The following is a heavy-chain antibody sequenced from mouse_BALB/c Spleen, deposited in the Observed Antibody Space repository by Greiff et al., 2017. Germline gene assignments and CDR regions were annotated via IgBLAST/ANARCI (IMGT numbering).Heavy chain of an antibody. Sequence: QVHVKQSGAELARPGASVKMSCKASGYTFTSYTMHWVKQRPGQGLEWIGYINPSSGYTNYNQKFKDKATLTADKSSSTAYMQLSSLTSEDSAVYYCVLLRRNYYAKDYWGQGTSVIVSS. CDR3: VLLRRNYYAKDY. CDR2: INPSSGYT. CDR1: GYTFTSYT. V-gene: IGHV1-4*01. J-gene: IGHJ4*01. D-gene: IGHD1-1*01.